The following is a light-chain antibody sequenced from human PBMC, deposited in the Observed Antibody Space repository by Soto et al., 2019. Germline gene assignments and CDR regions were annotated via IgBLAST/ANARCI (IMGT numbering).Light chain of an antibody. V-gene: IGLV2-8*01. Sequence: QSALTQPPSASGSPGQSVTISCTGASSDVGGYSYVSWYQQHPGKAPKLMIYEVSKRPSGVPDRFSGSKFGNTASLTVSGLQAEDEADYYCASYTSSSTSVIFGRGTKLTVL. CDR1: SSDVGGYSY. CDR2: EVS. CDR3: ASYTSSSTSVI. J-gene: IGLJ2*01.